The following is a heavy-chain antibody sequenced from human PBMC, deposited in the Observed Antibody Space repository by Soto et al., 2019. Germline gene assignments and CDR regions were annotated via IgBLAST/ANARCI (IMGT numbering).Heavy chain of an antibody. CDR1: GFTFSSYD. D-gene: IGHD6-19*01. V-gene: IGHV3-13*01. Sequence: GGSLRLSCAASGFTFSSYDMHWVRQATGKGLEWVSAIGTAGDTYYPGSVKGRFTISRENAKNSLYLQMNSLRAGDTAVYYCARAAYGIGIAVAGTGYYYYYYMDVWGKGTTVTVSS. CDR3: ARAAYGIGIAVAGTGYYYYYYMDV. J-gene: IGHJ6*03. CDR2: IGTAGDT.